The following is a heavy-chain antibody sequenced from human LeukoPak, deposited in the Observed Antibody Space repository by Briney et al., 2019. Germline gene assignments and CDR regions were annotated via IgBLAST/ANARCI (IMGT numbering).Heavy chain of an antibody. CDR1: GFTFSSYA. D-gene: IGHD3-10*01. Sequence: GGSLRLSCAASGFTFSSYAMSWVRQAPGKGLEWVSAISGSGGSTYYADSVKGRFTISRDNSKNTLYLQMNSLRAEDTAVYYCARSMVRGVIRYFDYWGQGTLVTVSS. CDR3: ARSMVRGVIRYFDY. CDR2: ISGSGGST. J-gene: IGHJ4*02. V-gene: IGHV3-23*01.